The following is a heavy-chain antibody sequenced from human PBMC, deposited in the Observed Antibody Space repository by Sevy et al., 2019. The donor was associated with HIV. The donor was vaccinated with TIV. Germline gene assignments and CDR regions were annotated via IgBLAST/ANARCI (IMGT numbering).Heavy chain of an antibody. J-gene: IGHJ6*02. Sequence: ASVKVSRKASGYTFTGYYMHWVRQAPGQGLEWMGRINPNSGGTNYAQKFQGRVTMTRDTSISTAYMELSRLRSDDTAVYYCATVLRFLEWDLYGMDVWGQGTTVTVSS. CDR1: GYTFTGYY. V-gene: IGHV1-2*06. CDR2: INPNSGGT. CDR3: ATVLRFLEWDLYGMDV. D-gene: IGHD3-3*01.